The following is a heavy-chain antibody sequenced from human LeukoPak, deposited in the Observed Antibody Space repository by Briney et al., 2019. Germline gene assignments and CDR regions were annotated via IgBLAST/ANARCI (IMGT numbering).Heavy chain of an antibody. CDR1: GFTFSIYA. Sequence: GGSLRLSCAASGFTFSIYAMSWVRQAPGKGLKWVSSITSRGESTLSVDSVKGPFTVTRDNSENTLYLQMHSLRAEDTAVYYCARDRPNYYGSDGHYYRRDGDYWGRGTLVSVSS. CDR2: ITSRGEST. J-gene: IGHJ4*02. V-gene: IGHV3-23*01. CDR3: ARDRPNYYGSDGHYYRRDGDY. D-gene: IGHD3-22*01.